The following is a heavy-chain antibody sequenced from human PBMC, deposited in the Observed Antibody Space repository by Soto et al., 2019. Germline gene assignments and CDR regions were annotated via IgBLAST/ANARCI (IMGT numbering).Heavy chain of an antibody. V-gene: IGHV6-1*01. CDR2: TFYRSKWYT. CDR1: GDSVSSNSTT. Sequence: PSQTLSLTCAISGDSVSSNSTTWHWIRQSPSRGLEMLGRTFYRSKWYTDYALSVKSRMTINPDTSKNQFSLHLNSVTPLDTAVYYCARLILVPYYIDSWGHGTLVTVSS. CDR3: ARLILVPYYIDS. D-gene: IGHD3-9*01. J-gene: IGHJ5*01.